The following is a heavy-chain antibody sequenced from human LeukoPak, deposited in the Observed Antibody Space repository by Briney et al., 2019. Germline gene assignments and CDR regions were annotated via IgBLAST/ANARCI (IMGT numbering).Heavy chain of an antibody. CDR1: GFTFSGYP. CDR2: VAGGGGST. J-gene: IGHJ4*02. CDR3: AKRVAALNYYFDY. V-gene: IGHV3-23*01. Sequence: GGSLRLSCAASGFTFSGYPMSWVRQAPGKGLEWVSTVAGGGGSTFYADSVKGRFTISGDNSKNTLYLQMNTLRAEDTAVYYCAKRVAALNYYFDYWGQGTLVTVSS.